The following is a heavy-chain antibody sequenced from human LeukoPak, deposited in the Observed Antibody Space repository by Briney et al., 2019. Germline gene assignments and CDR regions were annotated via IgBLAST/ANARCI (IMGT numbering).Heavy chain of an antibody. CDR2: ILYDGSHE. D-gene: IGHD4-23*01. CDR3: AKEGRWLDS. CDR1: GFTFSTYS. Sequence: PGGSLRLSCAASGFTFSTYSMHWVRQAPGKGLEWGANILYDGSHEFYADSVKGRFTISRDNSKNTLYLQINSLRTEDAAVYFCAKEGRWLDSWGQGTLVTVSS. V-gene: IGHV3-30*04. J-gene: IGHJ4*02.